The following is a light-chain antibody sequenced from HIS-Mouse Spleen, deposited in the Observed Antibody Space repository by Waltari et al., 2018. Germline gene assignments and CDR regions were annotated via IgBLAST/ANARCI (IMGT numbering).Light chain of an antibody. Sequence: SYELTQPPSLSVSPGQTARITCSGAALPKKYAYWYQQKSGQAPVLVIYEDSKRPSGIPERFSGSSSGTMATLTISGAQVEDEADYYCYSTDSSGNHWVFGGGTKLTVL. CDR3: YSTDSSGNHWV. CDR1: ALPKKY. CDR2: EDS. V-gene: IGLV3-10*01. J-gene: IGLJ3*02.